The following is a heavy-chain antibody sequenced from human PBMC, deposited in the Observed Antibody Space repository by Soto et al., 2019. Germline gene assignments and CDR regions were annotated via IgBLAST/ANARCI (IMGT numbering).Heavy chain of an antibody. CDR2: ISSSSNTI. D-gene: IGHD5-18*01. J-gene: IGHJ5*02. CDR1: GFTFSTYS. Sequence: EVQLVQSGGGLVQPGGSLRLSCAASGFTFSTYSMNWVRQAPGKGLEWVSYISSSSNTIYYADSMKGRLTISRDNAKNSLYLQMNSLSAEDTAVYFCVRDAYPDLGLTAFDPWGQGTLVIVSS. V-gene: IGHV3-48*01. CDR3: VRDAYPDLGLTAFDP.